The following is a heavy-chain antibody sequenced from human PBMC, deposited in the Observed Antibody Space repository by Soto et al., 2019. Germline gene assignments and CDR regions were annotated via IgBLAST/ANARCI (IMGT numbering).Heavy chain of an antibody. CDR2: INSDGSST. CDR1: GFTFSNFW. CDR3: VRGYSYGSYPYYYYGMDV. J-gene: IGHJ6*02. V-gene: IGHV3-74*01. Sequence: EVQLVESGGGLGQPGGSLRLSCAASGFTFSNFWMHWVRQAPGKGLVWVSRINSDGSSTNYAESVKGRSTISRDNAKNTLYLQMISLRGENTAVYYCVRGYSYGSYPYYYYGMDVWGQGTTVTVSS. D-gene: IGHD5-18*01.